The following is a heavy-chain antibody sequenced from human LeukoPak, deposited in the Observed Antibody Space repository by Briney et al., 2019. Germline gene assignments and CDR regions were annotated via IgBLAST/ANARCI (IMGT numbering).Heavy chain of an antibody. V-gene: IGHV3-30*03. CDR3: ARSYGDYPTDFDY. CDR2: ISYGGSNK. J-gene: IGHJ4*02. CDR1: GFTFSSYG. D-gene: IGHD4-17*01. Sequence: PGGSLRLSCAASGFTFSSYGMHSVRQAPGKGLEWVAVISYGGSNKYYADSVKGRFTISRDNSKNTLYLQMNSLRAEDTAVYYCARSYGDYPTDFDYWGQGTLVTVSS.